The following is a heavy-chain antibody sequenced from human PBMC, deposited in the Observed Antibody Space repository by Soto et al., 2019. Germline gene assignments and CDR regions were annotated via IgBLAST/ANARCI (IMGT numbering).Heavy chain of an antibody. Sequence: QVQLVQSGAEVKKPGASVKVSCKASGYTFTSYGISWVRQAPGQGLEWMGWISAYNGNTNYAQKLQGRVTMTTDTSTSTDYMEMRSMRSDDTAVYYCARDPGYSSSWYRPYCSRYWYFDLWGRGTLVTVSS. J-gene: IGHJ2*01. CDR2: ISAYNGNT. CDR3: ARDPGYSSSWYRPYCSRYWYFDL. CDR1: GYTFTSYG. D-gene: IGHD6-13*01. V-gene: IGHV1-18*01.